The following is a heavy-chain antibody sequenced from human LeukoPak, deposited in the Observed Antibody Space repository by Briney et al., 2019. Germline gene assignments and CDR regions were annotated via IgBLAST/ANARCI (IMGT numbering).Heavy chain of an antibody. J-gene: IGHJ4*02. CDR2: IHHSGST. D-gene: IGHD1-26*01. CDR1: GDSISSSNW. V-gene: IGHV4-4*02. CDR3: ARRYSGWSVH. Sequence: SGTLSLTCVVPGDSISSSNWWSWVRQPPGKGLEWIGEIHHSGSTNYNPSLKRRVTISVDKSKKPFSLKLTSVTAADTAVYYCARRYSGWSVHWGQGTRVTVSS.